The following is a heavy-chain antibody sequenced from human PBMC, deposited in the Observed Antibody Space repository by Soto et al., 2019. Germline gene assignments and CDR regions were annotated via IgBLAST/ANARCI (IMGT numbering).Heavy chain of an antibody. CDR2: ISGSGGST. V-gene: IGHV3-23*01. CDR1: GFTFSSYA. J-gene: IGHJ3*02. Sequence: EVQLLESGGGLVQPGGSLRLSCAASGFTFSSYAMSWVRQTPGKGLEWVSAISGSGGSTYYADSVKGRFTISRDNSKNTLYLQMNSLRAEDTVVYYCAKTYCSGGSCYSGNAFYIWGQGTMVTVSS. CDR3: AKTYCSGGSCYSGNAFYI. D-gene: IGHD2-15*01.